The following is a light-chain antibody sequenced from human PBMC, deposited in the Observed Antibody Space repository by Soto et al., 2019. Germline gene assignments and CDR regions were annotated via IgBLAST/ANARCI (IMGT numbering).Light chain of an antibody. CDR3: ASWDDSLNGVV. J-gene: IGLJ2*01. V-gene: IGLV1-44*01. Sequence: QAVVTQPPSASGTPGQRVTISCSGSFSNVGINTVNWYQHLPGTAPKLLIYSDNQRPSGVPDRFSGSKSGTSASLAISGLQSEDAAEYYCASWDDSLNGVVFGGGTKLTVL. CDR1: FSNVGINT. CDR2: SDN.